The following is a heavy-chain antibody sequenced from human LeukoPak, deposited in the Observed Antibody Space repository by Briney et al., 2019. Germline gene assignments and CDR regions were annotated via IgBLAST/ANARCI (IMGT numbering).Heavy chain of an antibody. V-gene: IGHV3-23*01. CDR2: ISGSGGST. J-gene: IGHJ4*02. D-gene: IGHD3-22*01. CDR1: GFTFSSYA. CDR3: AKEGGTYYYDSSGEGGFDY. Sequence: GGSLGLSCAASGFTFSSYAMSWARQAPGKGLEWVSAISGSGGSTYYADSVKGRFTISRDNSKNTLYLQMNSLRAEDTAVYYCAKEGGTYYYDSSGEGGFDYWGQGTLVTVSS.